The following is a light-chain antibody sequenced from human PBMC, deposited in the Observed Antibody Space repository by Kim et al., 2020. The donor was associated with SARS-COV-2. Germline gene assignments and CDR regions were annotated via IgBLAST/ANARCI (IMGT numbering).Light chain of an antibody. J-gene: IGLJ2*01. CDR3: CSYALTYTPVL. Sequence: TISCTGTSSDVRGYSPVSWYQQHPGQAPKLLIYDVTKRPPWFPDRFSGSKSGNTASLTISGLHAYDEADYHCCSYALTYTPVLFGGGTQLTVL. V-gene: IGLV2-11*03. CDR2: DVT. CDR1: SSDVRGYSP.